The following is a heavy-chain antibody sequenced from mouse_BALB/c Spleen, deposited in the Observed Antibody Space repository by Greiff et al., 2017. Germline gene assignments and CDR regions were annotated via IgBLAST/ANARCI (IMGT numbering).Heavy chain of an antibody. CDR1: GFTFTDYY. CDR3: ARDKEFAY. Sequence: EVKLMESGGGLVQPGGSLRLSCATSGFTFTDYYMSWVRQPPGKALEWLGFIRNKANGYTTEYSASVKGRFTISRDNSQSILYLQMNTLRAEDSATYYCARDKEFAYWGQGTLVTVSA. V-gene: IGHV7-3*02. CDR2: IRNKANGYTT. J-gene: IGHJ3*01.